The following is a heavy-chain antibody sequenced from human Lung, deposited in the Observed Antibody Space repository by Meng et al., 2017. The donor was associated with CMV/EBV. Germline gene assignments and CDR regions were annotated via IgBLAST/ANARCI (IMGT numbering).Heavy chain of an antibody. CDR2: INEDGTTT. D-gene: IGHD3-3*01. Sequence: SCAASGFTFSSFWVHWVRQVPGKGLVWVSRINEDGTTTNYADSVKGRFTISRDNARNTVYLQMNSLKVEDTAVYYCARDIGGVSGYWGQGKMVTVSS. CDR3: ARDIGGVSGY. V-gene: IGHV3-74*01. CDR1: GFTFSSFW. J-gene: IGHJ4*02.